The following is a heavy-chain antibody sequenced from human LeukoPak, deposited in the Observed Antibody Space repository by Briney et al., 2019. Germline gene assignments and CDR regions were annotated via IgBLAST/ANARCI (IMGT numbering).Heavy chain of an antibody. D-gene: IGHD6-19*01. J-gene: IGHJ4*02. V-gene: IGHV3-30*18. CDR2: ISYDGSNK. CDR1: GFTLSTYG. Sequence: GGSLRLSCVASGFTLSTYGMHWVRQAPGKGLEWVAVISYDGSNKYYADSVKGRFTISRDNSKNTLYLQMNSLRAEDTAVYYCAKAANSGWYYFDYWGQGTLVTVSS. CDR3: AKAANSGWYYFDY.